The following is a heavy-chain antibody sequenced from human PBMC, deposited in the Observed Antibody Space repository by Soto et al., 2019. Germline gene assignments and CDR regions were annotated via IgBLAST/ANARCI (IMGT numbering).Heavy chain of an antibody. CDR3: AREDIVVVPAANPYFDY. Sequence: SQTLSLTCAISGDSVSSNSAAWNWIRQSPSRGLEWLGRTYYRSKWYNDYAVSVKSRITINPDTSKNQFFLQLNSVTPEDTAVYYCAREDIVVVPAANPYFDYWGQGTLVTVSS. D-gene: IGHD2-2*01. CDR2: TYYRSKWYN. CDR1: GDSVSSNSAA. J-gene: IGHJ4*02. V-gene: IGHV6-1*01.